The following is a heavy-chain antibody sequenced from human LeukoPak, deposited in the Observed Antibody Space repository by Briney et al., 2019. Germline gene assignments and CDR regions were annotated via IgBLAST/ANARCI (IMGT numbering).Heavy chain of an antibody. CDR2: IGTAGDT. D-gene: IGHD6-13*01. J-gene: IGHJ2*01. CDR1: GFAFSTYD. Sequence: PGGSLRLSCAASGFAFSTYDMHWVRQAPGKGLEGVSGIGTAGDTYYAGSVKGRFTISRDNAKNSLYLQVNSLTAGDTAVYYCGSVGAAVRPDRWYLDLWGRGTLVTVSS. CDR3: GSVGAAVRPDRWYLDL. V-gene: IGHV3-13*01.